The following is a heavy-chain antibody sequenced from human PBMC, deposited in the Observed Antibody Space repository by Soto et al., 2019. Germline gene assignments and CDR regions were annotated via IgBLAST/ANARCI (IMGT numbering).Heavy chain of an antibody. J-gene: IGHJ4*02. D-gene: IGHD3-3*01. CDR3: AKRQGGSVFWSGYAYYFDY. CDR1: GFTFSSYA. CDR2: ISGSGGST. Sequence: GGSLRLSCAASGFTFSSYAMSWVRQAPGKGLEWVSAISGSGGSTYYADSVKGRFTISRDNSKNTLYLQMNSLRAEDTAVYYCAKRQGGSVFWSGYAYYFDYWGQGTLVTVSS. V-gene: IGHV3-23*01.